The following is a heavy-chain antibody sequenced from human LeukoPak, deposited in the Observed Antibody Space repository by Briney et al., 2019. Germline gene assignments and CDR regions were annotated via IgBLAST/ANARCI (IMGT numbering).Heavy chain of an antibody. CDR2: ISGST. V-gene: IGHV3-23*01. Sequence: PGGSLRLSCAASGFTFSSYAMSWVRQAPGKGLEWVSVISGSTYYADSVKGRFTISRDNSKNTLYLQMNSLRAEDTAVYYCARVTCSGGSCSNFDFWGQGTLVTVSS. CDR3: ARVTCSGGSCSNFDF. D-gene: IGHD2-15*01. CDR1: GFTFSSYA. J-gene: IGHJ4*02.